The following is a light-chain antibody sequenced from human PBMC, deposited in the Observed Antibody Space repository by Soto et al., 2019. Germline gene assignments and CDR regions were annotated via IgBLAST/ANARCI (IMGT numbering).Light chain of an antibody. Sequence: EIVLTHSPGTLSFSPGEIATLSFRASHTVSGNFLAWYQQKPGQAPRLLIYNAFSRPTGIPDRFSGSGSGTDFTLTISSLEPEDVAVYCCQQCSRLSRTFGQGTKVDIK. CDR2: NAF. CDR1: HTVSGNF. CDR3: QQCSRLSRT. J-gene: IGKJ1*01. V-gene: IGKV3-20*01.